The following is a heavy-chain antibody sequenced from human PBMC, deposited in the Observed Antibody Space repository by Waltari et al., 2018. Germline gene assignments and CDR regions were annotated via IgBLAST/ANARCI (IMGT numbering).Heavy chain of an antibody. D-gene: IGHD2-2*01. CDR1: GGTFSSYA. CDR3: ARGYQLLSYFDY. J-gene: IGHJ4*02. Sequence: QVQLVQSGAEVKKPGSSVKVSCKASGGTFSSYATSRGRQAPGQGLEWMGGIIPIFGTANYAQKFQGRVTITADESTSTAYMELSSLRSEDTAVYYCARGYQLLSYFDYWGQGTLVTVSS. CDR2: IIPIFGTA. V-gene: IGHV1-69*01.